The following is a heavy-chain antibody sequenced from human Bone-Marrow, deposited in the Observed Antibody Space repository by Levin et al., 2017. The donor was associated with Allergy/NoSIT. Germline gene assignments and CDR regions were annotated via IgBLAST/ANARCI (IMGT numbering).Heavy chain of an antibody. CDR3: ASWAMFYYDGSDFDDFYYCMDG. D-gene: IGHD3-16*01. J-gene: IGHJ6*02. Sequence: ETLSLTCAASGLSFSNYDMNWVRQAPGKGLEWVSSISGGSSRIYYADSVKGRFTISRDNAKNSLYLQMNSLRVEDTAVYYCASWAMFYYDGSDFDDFYYCMDGWGQGTTVTVSS. CDR2: ISGGSSRI. CDR1: GLSFSNYD. V-gene: IGHV3-21*06.